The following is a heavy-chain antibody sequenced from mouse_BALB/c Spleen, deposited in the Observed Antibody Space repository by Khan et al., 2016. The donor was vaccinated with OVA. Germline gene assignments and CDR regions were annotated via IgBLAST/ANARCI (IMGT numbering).Heavy chain of an antibody. Sequence: VQLQQSGPEVVKPGASVKMSCKASGYTFTSYVIHWMKQKPGQALEWIGYIYPYNDDTKYTENFKGKATLTSDKSSSTAYMELRSLTSEDSAVYYCAKNYRYDVYFDYWGQGTTLAVSS. J-gene: IGHJ2*01. CDR1: GYTFTSYV. V-gene: IGHV1S136*01. CDR2: IYPYNDDT. CDR3: AKNYRYDVYFDY. D-gene: IGHD2-14*01.